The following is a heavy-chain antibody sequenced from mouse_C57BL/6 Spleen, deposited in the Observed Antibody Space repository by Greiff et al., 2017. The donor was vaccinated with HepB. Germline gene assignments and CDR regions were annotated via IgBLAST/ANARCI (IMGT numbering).Heavy chain of an antibody. CDR1: GYAFSSYW. D-gene: IGHD1-1*01. CDR2: IYPGDGDT. V-gene: IGHV1-80*01. CDR3: ARSIPIYYYGSSYDY. Sequence: QVQLKQSGAELVKPGASVKISCKASGYAFSSYWMNWVKQRPGKGLEWIGQIYPGDGDTNYNGKFKGKATLTADKSSSTAYMQLSSLTSEDSAVYFCARSIPIYYYGSSYDYWGQGTTLTVSS. J-gene: IGHJ2*01.